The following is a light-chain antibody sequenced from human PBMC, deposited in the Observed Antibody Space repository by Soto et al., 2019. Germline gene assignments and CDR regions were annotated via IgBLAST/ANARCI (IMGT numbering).Light chain of an antibody. CDR3: QQYNTFWT. J-gene: IGKJ1*01. V-gene: IGKV1-5*01. Sequence: DIQMTQSPSTLSASVGDRVTITCRASQSVSSWLAWYQQKPGKAPKLLIYDVSTLGSGVPSRFSGRGSGTDFTLTISSLQPDDFATYYCQQYNTFWTFGQGTKVDIK. CDR1: QSVSSW. CDR2: DVS.